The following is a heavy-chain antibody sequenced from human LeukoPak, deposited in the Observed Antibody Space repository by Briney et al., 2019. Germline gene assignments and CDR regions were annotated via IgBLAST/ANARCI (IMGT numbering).Heavy chain of an antibody. CDR3: ARPPGIAAAWFDP. J-gene: IGHJ5*02. Sequence: PSETLSLTRTVSGGSISLGSYSWAWIRQPPGKGLEWIGNIDYSGSTYYNPSLKSRVTISIDTSKNQFSLNVSSVTAADTAVYYCARPPGIAAAWFDPWGQGTLVTVSS. D-gene: IGHD6-13*01. CDR1: GGSISLGSYS. CDR2: IDYSGST. V-gene: IGHV4-39*01.